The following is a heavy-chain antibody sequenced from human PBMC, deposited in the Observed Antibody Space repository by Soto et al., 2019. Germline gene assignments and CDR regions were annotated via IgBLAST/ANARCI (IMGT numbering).Heavy chain of an antibody. D-gene: IGHD3-22*01. J-gene: IGHJ3*02. V-gene: IGHV1-69*13. CDR3: ATDPSHYYYDIRSPGGAFVI. Sequence: SVKGSCKASGGTFSSYAISWVRQAPGQGLEWMGGIIPIFGTANYAQKFQGRVTITADESTSTAYMELSSLRSEDTAVYYCATDPSHYYYDIRSPGGAFVIWGLG. CDR2: IIPIFGTA. CDR1: GGTFSSYA.